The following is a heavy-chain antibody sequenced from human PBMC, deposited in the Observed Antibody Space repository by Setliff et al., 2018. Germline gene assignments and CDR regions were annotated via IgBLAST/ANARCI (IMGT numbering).Heavy chain of an antibody. V-gene: IGHV4-39*07. CDR3: ATNSGGNTIDAFDI. CDR1: GGSISSSSYY. J-gene: IGHJ3*02. Sequence: SETLSLTCTVSGGSISSSSYYWGWIRQPPGKGLEWIGSIYYSGSTYYNPSLKSRVTISVDTSKNQFSLKLSSVTAEDTAVYYCATNSGGNTIDAFDIWGQGTMVTVSS. D-gene: IGHD2-15*01. CDR2: IYYSGST.